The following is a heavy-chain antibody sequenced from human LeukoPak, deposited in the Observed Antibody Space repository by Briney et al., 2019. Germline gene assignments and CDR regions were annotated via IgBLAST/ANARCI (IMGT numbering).Heavy chain of an antibody. J-gene: IGHJ5*02. CDR1: GFTFSSYG. CDR2: ISYDGSNK. CDR3: AKDSAQLGFDP. V-gene: IGHV3-30*18. D-gene: IGHD6-13*01. Sequence: GGSLRLSCAASGFTFSSYGMPWVRQAPGKGLEWVAVISYDGSNKYYADSVKGRFTISRDNSKNTLYLQMNSLRAEDTAVYYCAKDSAQLGFDPWGQGTLVTVSS.